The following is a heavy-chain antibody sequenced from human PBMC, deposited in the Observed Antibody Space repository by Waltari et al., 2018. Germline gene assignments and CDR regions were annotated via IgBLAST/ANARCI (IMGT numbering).Heavy chain of an antibody. V-gene: IGHV4-39*01. CDR1: GGSISSSSYY. J-gene: IGHJ4*02. D-gene: IGHD6-13*01. Sequence: QLQLQESGPGLVKPSDTLSLTCPVSGGSISSSSYYWGWARQPPGTGLEWIGSIYYSGSTYYNPSLMSRVTISVDTSKNQFSLKLSSVTAAYTAVYYCARQYGSSWCLDYWGQGTLVTVSS. CDR3: ARQYGSSWCLDY. CDR2: IYYSGST.